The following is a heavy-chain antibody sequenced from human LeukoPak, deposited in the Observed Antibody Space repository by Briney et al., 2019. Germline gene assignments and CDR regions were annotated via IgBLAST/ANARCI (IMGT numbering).Heavy chain of an antibody. CDR3: ARPFHGGFDL. Sequence: GGCLRLSCAASGFTFSRYDMHWVRQATGKGLEWVSAIGTAGDTYYPGSVKGRFTISRENAKNSFYLQMNSLRAGDTAVYYCARPFHGGFDLWGRGTMVSSSS. J-gene: IGHJ2*01. V-gene: IGHV3-13*04. CDR2: IGTAGDT. D-gene: IGHD2/OR15-2a*01. CDR1: GFTFSRYD.